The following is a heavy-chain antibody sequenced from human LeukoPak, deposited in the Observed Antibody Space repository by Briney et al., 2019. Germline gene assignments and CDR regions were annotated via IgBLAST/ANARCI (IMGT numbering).Heavy chain of an antibody. CDR3: ARENYDILTGYPYYFDY. J-gene: IGHJ4*02. D-gene: IGHD3-9*01. CDR1: GGSISTYY. V-gene: IGHV4-34*01. Sequence: SETLSLTCTVSGGSISTYYRSWIRQPPGKGLEWIGEINHSGSTNYNPSLKSRVTISVDTSKNQFSLKLSSVTAADTAVYYCARENYDILTGYPYYFDYWGQGTLVTVSS. CDR2: INHSGST.